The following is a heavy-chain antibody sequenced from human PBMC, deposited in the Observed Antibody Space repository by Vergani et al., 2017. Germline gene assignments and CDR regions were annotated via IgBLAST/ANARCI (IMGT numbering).Heavy chain of an antibody. CDR1: GGSISSGDYY. J-gene: IGHJ4*02. Sequence: QVQLQESGPGLVKPSQTLSLTCTVSGGSISSGDYYWSWLRQPPGKGLEWIGYNHYSGTTYYNPSLKSRVTISVDTSKNQFSLKLSSVTAADTAVYSCAREIIAYCGGDCRNNWGQGTLVTVSS. V-gene: IGHV4-30-4*01. CDR3: AREIIAYCGGDCRNN. D-gene: IGHD2-21*02. CDR2: NHYSGTT.